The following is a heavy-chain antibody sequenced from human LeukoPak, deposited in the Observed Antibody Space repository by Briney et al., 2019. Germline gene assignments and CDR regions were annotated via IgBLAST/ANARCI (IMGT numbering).Heavy chain of an antibody. V-gene: IGHV1-2*02. Sequence: GASVKVSCKASGYTFTGYYMHWVRQAPGQGLEWMGWINPNSGGTNYAQRFQGRVTMTRDTSISTAYMELSRLRSDDTAVYYCARDTELAVSGTFALHPKFDYWGQGTLVAVSS. CDR3: ARDTELAVSGTFALHPKFDY. J-gene: IGHJ4*02. CDR2: INPNSGGT. CDR1: GYTFTGYY. D-gene: IGHD6-19*01.